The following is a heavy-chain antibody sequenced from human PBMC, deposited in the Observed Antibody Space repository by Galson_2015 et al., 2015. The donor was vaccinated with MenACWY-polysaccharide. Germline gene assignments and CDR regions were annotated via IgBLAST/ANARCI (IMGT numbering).Heavy chain of an antibody. CDR1: GLTFSRLW. D-gene: IGHD1-26*01. CDR3: ARVNSGTFLGDAFDI. J-gene: IGHJ3*02. V-gene: IGHV3-7*01. Sequence: SLRLSCAASGLTFSRLWMTWVRQAPGKGLEWVASIKEDGSERYYVDSVKGRFTISRDNAKESLYLQMNSLRVEDTAVYYCARVNSGTFLGDAFDIWGQGTMVTVSS. CDR2: IKEDGSER.